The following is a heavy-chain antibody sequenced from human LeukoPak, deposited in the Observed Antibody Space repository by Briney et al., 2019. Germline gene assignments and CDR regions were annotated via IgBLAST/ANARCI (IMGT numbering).Heavy chain of an antibody. Sequence: SETLSLTCAVYGGSFSGYYWSWIRQPPGKGLEWIGEINHRGSTNYNPSLKSRVTISVDTSKNQFSLKLSSVTAADTAVYYCARGPSQIMENYMDVWGKGTTVTVSS. V-gene: IGHV4-34*01. CDR3: ARGPSQIMENYMDV. CDR2: INHRGST. CDR1: GGSFSGYY. D-gene: IGHD3-16*01. J-gene: IGHJ6*03.